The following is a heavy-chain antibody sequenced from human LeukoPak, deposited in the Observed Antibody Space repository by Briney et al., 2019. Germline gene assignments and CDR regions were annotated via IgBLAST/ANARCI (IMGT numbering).Heavy chain of an antibody. D-gene: IGHD3-3*01. CDR3: ARGSGYDFWSGYYPNNWFDP. J-gene: IGHJ5*02. Sequence: SETLSLTCAVYGGSFSGYYWSWIRQPPGKGLEWIGEINYSGNTNYNPSLKSRVTISVDTSKNQFSLKLSSVTAADTAVYYCARGSGYDFWSGYYPNNWFDPWGQGTLVTVSS. CDR1: GGSFSGYY. V-gene: IGHV4-34*01. CDR2: INYSGNT.